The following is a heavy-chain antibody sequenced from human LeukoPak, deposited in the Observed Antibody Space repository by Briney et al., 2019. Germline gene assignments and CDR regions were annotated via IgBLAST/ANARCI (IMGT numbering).Heavy chain of an antibody. CDR2: ISWNSDRT. CDR1: GFTFDDYA. CDR3: ANQASHYDFWSGYYRAGPNYYYYMDV. Sequence: PGGSLRLSCAASGFTFDDYAMHWVRQAPGKGLEWVSGISWNSDRTDYADSVNGRFTISRDNAKNTLYLQMNSLRAEDTAVYYCANQASHYDFWSGYYRAGPNYYYYMDVWGKGTTVTVSS. V-gene: IGHV3-9*01. D-gene: IGHD3-3*01. J-gene: IGHJ6*03.